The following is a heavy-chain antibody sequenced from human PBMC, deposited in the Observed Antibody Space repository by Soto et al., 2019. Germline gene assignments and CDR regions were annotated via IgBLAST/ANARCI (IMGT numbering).Heavy chain of an antibody. CDR2: IYYSGST. CDR1: GGSISSYY. V-gene: IGHV4-59*01. Sequence: SETLSLTCTGSGGSISSYYWSWIRQPPGKGLEWIGYIYYSGSTNYNPSLKSRVTISVDTSKNQFSLKLSSVTAADTAVYYCARVYYDILTGYSYYFDYRGQGTLVSVSS. D-gene: IGHD3-9*01. CDR3: ARVYYDILTGYSYYFDY. J-gene: IGHJ4*02.